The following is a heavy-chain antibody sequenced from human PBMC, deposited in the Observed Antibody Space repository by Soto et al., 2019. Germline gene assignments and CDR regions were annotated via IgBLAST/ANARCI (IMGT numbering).Heavy chain of an antibody. V-gene: IGHV1-69*01. Sequence: QVQLVQSGAEVKKPGSSVKVSCKASGGTFSSYAISWVRQAPGQGLEWMGGIIPIFGTANYAQKFQGRVTITADESTSTAYIELSSLRSEDTAVYYCAREEDAQPNNYYYGMDVWGQGTTVTVSS. CDR3: AREEDAQPNNYYYGMDV. CDR1: GGTFSSYA. CDR2: IIPIFGTA. J-gene: IGHJ6*02.